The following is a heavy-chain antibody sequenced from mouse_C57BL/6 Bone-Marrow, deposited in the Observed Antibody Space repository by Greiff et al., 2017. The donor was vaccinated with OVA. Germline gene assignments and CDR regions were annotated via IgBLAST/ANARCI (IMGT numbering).Heavy chain of an antibody. CDR1: GYTFTSYW. D-gene: IGHD1-1*01. J-gene: IGHJ2*01. CDR3: ARFSYYGSRYFDY. Sequence: VQLQQPGTELVKPGASVKLSCKASGYTFTSYWMHWVKQRPGQGLEWIGNINPCNGGTNYNEKFKSKATLTVDKSSSTAYMQLSSLTSEDSAVYYCARFSYYGSRYFDYWGQGTTLTVSS. CDR2: INPCNGGT. V-gene: IGHV1-53*01.